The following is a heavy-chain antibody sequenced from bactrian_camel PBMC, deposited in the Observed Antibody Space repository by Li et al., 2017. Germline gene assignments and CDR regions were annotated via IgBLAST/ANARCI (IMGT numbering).Heavy chain of an antibody. CDR1: GWTDC. J-gene: IGHJ4*01. CDR3: AADLGGDRRCMACVASRACY. V-gene: IGHV3S6*01. D-gene: IGHD1*01. CDR2: IRTHGGAT. Sequence: VQLVESGGGSVRAGGSLTLYCAASGWTDCMGWFRQAPGKEREGVANIRTHGGATYYADSVKGRFTITKDNAKNTLHLQMNSLEPEDTAMYFCAADLGGDRRCMACVASRACYWGQGTQVTVS.